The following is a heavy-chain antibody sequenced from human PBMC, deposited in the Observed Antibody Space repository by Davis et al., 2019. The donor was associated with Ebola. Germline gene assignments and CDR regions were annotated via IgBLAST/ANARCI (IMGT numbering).Heavy chain of an antibody. CDR1: AGSISSYY. J-gene: IGHJ4*02. D-gene: IGHD2-15*01. CDR3: ATQLLLYPLVDY. CDR2: IYYSGST. V-gene: IGHV4-59*08. Sequence: MPSETLSLTCTVSAGSISSYYWSWIRQPPGKGLEWIGYIYYSGSTNYNPSLKSRVTISVDTSKNQFSLKLSSVTAADTAVYYCATQLLLYPLVDYWGQGTLVTVSS.